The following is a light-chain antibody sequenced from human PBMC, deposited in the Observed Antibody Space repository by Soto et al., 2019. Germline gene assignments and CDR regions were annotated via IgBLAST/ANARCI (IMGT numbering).Light chain of an antibody. V-gene: IGKV3-15*01. CDR1: QSVSVN. CDR2: GVS. J-gene: IGKJ3*01. CDR3: QQYNDWSFT. Sequence: EIVMTLSPGTLSVSPGERATLSCRASQSVSVNLAWYQQKPGQAPRLLIYGVSTRATGIPARFSGSESGTEFTLTISSLQSEDFAVYYCQQYNDWSFTFGPGTKVDIK.